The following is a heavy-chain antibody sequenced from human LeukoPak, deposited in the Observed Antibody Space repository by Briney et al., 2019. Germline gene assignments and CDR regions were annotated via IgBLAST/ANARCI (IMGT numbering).Heavy chain of an antibody. CDR1: GFTFSSYS. CDR2: ISSSSSTI. Sequence: PGGSLRLSCAASGFTFSSYSMNWVRQAPGKGLEWVSYISSSSSTIYYADSVKGRFTISRDNAKNSLYLQMKRLRAEDTAVYYCAREQGEMALWGQGTMVTVSS. V-gene: IGHV3-48*01. J-gene: IGHJ3*01. CDR3: AREQGEMAL. D-gene: IGHD5-24*01.